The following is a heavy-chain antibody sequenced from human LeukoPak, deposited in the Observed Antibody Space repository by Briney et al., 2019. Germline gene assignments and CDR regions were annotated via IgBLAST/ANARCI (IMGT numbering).Heavy chain of an antibody. Sequence: ASVKVSCKASVYTFTSSSISWVRQAPGQGLEWMGWISAYNGNTNCAQKLQSRVTMTTDTSTSTAYMELRSLRSDDTAVYYCARAPVAGTDAFDIWGQGTMVTVSS. J-gene: IGHJ3*02. CDR1: VYTFTSSS. V-gene: IGHV1-18*01. CDR2: ISAYNGNT. D-gene: IGHD6-19*01. CDR3: ARAPVAGTDAFDI.